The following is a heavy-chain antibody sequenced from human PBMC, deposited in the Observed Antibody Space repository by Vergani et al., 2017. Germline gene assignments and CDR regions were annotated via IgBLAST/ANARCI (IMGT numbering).Heavy chain of an antibody. V-gene: IGHV3-48*04. CDR3: AREVNPDTAMVNHGRWFDP. Sequence: EVQLVESGGGLVQPGGSLRLSCAASGFTFSSYSMNWVRQAPGKGLEWVSYISSSSSTIYYADSVKGRFTISRDNAKNSLYLQMNSLRSEDTAVYYCAREVNPDTAMVNHGRWFDPWGQGTLVTVSS. CDR1: GFTFSSYS. CDR2: ISSSSSTI. D-gene: IGHD5-18*01. J-gene: IGHJ5*02.